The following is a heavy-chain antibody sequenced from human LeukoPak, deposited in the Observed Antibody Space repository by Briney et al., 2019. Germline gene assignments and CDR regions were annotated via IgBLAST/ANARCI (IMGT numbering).Heavy chain of an antibody. CDR2: INHSGST. CDR3: ASWNYYGSGSYYTDHYYMDV. V-gene: IGHV4-34*01. J-gene: IGHJ6*03. Sequence: KPSETLSLTCAVYGGSFSGYYWSWIRQPPGKGLEWIGEINHSGSTNYNPSLKSRVTISVDTSKNQFSLKLSSVTAADTAVYYCASWNYYGSGSYYTDHYYMDVWGKGTTVTVSS. CDR1: GGSFSGYY. D-gene: IGHD3-10*01.